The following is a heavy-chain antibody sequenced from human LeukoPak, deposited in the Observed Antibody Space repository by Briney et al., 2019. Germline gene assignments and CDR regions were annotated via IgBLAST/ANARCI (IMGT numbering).Heavy chain of an antibody. D-gene: IGHD4-4*01. CDR1: GFTFSSYS. CDR2: ISSSGSTI. Sequence: PGGSLRLSCAASGFTFSSYSMNWVRQAPGKGLEWVSYISSSGSTIYYADSVKGRFTISRDNAKNSLYLQMNSLRAEDTAVYYCARVMTTVTTTFDYWGQGTLVTVSS. CDR3: ARVMTTVTTTFDY. J-gene: IGHJ4*02. V-gene: IGHV3-48*01.